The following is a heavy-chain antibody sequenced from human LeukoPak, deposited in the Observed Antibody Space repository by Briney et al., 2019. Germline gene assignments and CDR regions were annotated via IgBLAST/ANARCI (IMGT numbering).Heavy chain of an antibody. CDR1: GFPLSSYS. D-gene: IGHD6-13*01. J-gene: IGHJ1*01. Sequence: KPGGSLRLSCAASGFPLSSYSMNWVRQAPGKGLEWVSFISSSSNYIYYADSVKGRFTISRDNAKNSLYLQMNSLRAEDTALYYCARDGLSSSSWYFYFQHWGQGTQVTVSP. V-gene: IGHV3-21*01. CDR2: ISSSSNYI. CDR3: ARDGLSSSSWYFYFQH.